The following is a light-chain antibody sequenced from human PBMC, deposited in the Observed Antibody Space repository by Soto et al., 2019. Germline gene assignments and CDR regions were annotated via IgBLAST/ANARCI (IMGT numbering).Light chain of an antibody. CDR2: LNRDGSH. Sequence: QSVLTQSHSASAALGASVKLTCTLGSGHSNYAIAWHQQQPEKGPRYLMKLNRDGSHSKGDGIPNRFSGSSSGAERYLTISSLQSEDAADYYCQTGGTGSVIFGGGTQLTVL. CDR1: SGHSNYA. V-gene: IGLV4-69*01. CDR3: QTGGTGSVI. J-gene: IGLJ2*01.